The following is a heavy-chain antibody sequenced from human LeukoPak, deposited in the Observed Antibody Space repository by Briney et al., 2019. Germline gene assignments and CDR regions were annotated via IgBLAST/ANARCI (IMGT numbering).Heavy chain of an antibody. CDR2: FKSKTDGGTT. J-gene: IGHJ3*02. CDR1: GFTFSNAW. V-gene: IGHV3-15*01. Sequence: GGSLRLSCAASGFTFSNAWMSWVRQAPGKGLEWVGCFKSKTDGGTTDYAAPVKGRFTISRDDSKNTLYLQMNSLKTEDTAVYYCRAAFDIWGQGTMVTVSS. CDR3: RAAFDI.